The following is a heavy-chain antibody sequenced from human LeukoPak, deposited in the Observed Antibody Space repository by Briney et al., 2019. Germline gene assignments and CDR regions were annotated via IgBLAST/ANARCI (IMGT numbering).Heavy chain of an antibody. J-gene: IGHJ3*02. Sequence: GGSLRLSRAASGFTFSDYYMSWIRQAPGKGLAWVSYISSSGSTIYYADSVKGRFTISRDNAKNSLYLQMNSLRAEDTAVYYCARDGRGALITMVRGVLRSDPFDIWGQGTMVTVSS. V-gene: IGHV3-11*01. CDR3: ARDGRGALITMVRGVLRSDPFDI. D-gene: IGHD3-10*01. CDR2: ISSSGSTI. CDR1: GFTFSDYY.